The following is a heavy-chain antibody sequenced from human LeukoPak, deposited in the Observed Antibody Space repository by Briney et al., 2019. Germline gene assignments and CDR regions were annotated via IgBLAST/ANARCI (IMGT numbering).Heavy chain of an antibody. Sequence: PSETLSLTCTVSGASLSNYYWSWIRQPPGKGLEWIGYIYYSGSTYYNPSLKSRVTISVDTSKNQFSLKLSSVTAADTAVYYCARELGYCSSTSCYPDYWGQGTLVTVSS. V-gene: IGHV4-30-4*08. CDR2: IYYSGST. CDR3: ARELGYCSSTSCYPDY. D-gene: IGHD2-2*01. J-gene: IGHJ4*02. CDR1: GASLSNYY.